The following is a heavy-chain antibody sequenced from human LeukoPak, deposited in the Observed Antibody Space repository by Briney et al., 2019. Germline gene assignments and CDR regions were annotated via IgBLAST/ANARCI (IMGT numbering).Heavy chain of an antibody. CDR2: INPSGGST. CDR1: GYTFTSYY. CDR3: AKSCSSWYWTYYYYGMDV. V-gene: IGHV1-46*01. D-gene: IGHD6-13*01. J-gene: IGHJ6*02. Sequence: ASVKVSCKASGYTFTSYYMHWVRQAPGQGLEWMGIINPSGGSTSYAQKFQGRVTMTRDTSTSTVYMELSSLRSEDTAVYYCAKSCSSWYWTYYYYGMDVWGQGTTVTVSS.